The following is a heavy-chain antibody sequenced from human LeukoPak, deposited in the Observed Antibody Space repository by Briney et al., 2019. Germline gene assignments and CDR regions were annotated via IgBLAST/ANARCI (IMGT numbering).Heavy chain of an antibody. J-gene: IGHJ4*02. CDR1: GGSFSGYY. CDR3: ARAPLDY. CDR2: INHSGST. Sequence: TASETLSLTCAVYGGSFSGYYWSWIRQPPGKGLEWIGEINHSGSTNYNPSLKSRVTISVDTSKNQFSLKLSSVTAADTAVYYCARAPLDYWGQGTLVTVSS. V-gene: IGHV4-34*01.